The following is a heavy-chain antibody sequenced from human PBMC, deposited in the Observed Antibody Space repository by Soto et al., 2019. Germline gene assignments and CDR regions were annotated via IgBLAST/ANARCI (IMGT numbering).Heavy chain of an antibody. V-gene: IGHV1-18*01. J-gene: IGHJ4*02. Sequence: ASVKVSCKASGYTVTSYGISWVRQAPGQGLEWMGWISAYNGNTNYAQKLQGRVTMTTDTSTSTAYMELRSLRSDDTAVYYCARDVSGYSYGGFGYWGQGTLVTVSS. CDR3: ARDVSGYSYGGFGY. CDR1: GYTVTSYG. D-gene: IGHD5-18*01. CDR2: ISAYNGNT.